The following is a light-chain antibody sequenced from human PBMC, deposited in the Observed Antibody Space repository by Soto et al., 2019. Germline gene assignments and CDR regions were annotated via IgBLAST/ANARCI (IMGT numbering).Light chain of an antibody. J-gene: IGKJ4*01. V-gene: IGKV4-1*01. CDR1: QSLLYSSNNKNY. CDR2: WAS. CDR3: QQYYSNPELT. Sequence: IVMTPSPDSLAVSLGERATINCKSSQSLLYSSNNKNYLAWFQHKPGQPPKLLLYWASTRESGVPDRFSGSGSGTDFTLTISSLQAEDVAVYYCQQYYSNPELTFGGGTKVEIK.